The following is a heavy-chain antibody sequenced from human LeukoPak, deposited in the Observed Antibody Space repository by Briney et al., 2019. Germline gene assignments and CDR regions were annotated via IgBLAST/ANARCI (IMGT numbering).Heavy chain of an antibody. CDR2: INPSGGST. CDR3: ARDRPTCSGGSCYSLVLFDY. Sequence: ASVKVSCKASGYTFTSYYMHWVRQAPGQGLEWMGIINPSGGSTSYAQKFQGRVTMTRDTSTSTVYMEPSSLRSEDTAVYYCARDRPTCSGGSCYSLVLFDYWGQGTLVTVSS. D-gene: IGHD2-15*01. J-gene: IGHJ4*02. CDR1: GYTFTSYY. V-gene: IGHV1-46*01.